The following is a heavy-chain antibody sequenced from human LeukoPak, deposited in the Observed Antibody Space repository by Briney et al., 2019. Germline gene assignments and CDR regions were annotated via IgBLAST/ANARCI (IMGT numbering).Heavy chain of an antibody. CDR1: GGSIGSYY. CDR2: IYYSGST. Sequence: SETLSLTCTVSGGSIGSYYWSWIRQHPGKGLEWIGYIYYSGSTYYNPSLKSRVTISLDTSKNQFSLKLSSVTAADTAVYYCARRFLSSGYFDYWGQGTLVTVSS. CDR3: ARRFLSSGYFDY. V-gene: IGHV4-59*06. J-gene: IGHJ4*02. D-gene: IGHD3-22*01.